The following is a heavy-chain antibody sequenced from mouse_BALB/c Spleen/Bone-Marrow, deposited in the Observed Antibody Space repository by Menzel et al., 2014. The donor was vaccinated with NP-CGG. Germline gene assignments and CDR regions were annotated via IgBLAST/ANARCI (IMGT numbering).Heavy chain of an antibody. J-gene: IGHJ3*01. CDR2: INPSTGYT. D-gene: IGHD1-1*01. V-gene: IGHV1-7*01. Sequence: VQLQQSGAELAKHGASVKMSCKASGYTFTSYWMHWVKQRPGQGLEWIGYINPSTGYTEYNQKFKDKATLTADKSSSTAYMQLSSLTSEDSAVYYCARRAYGGSYEFAYWGQGTLVTVSA. CDR3: ARRAYGGSYEFAY. CDR1: GYTFTSYW.